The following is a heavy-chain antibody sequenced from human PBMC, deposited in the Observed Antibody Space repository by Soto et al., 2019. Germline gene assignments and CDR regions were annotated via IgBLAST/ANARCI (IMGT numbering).Heavy chain of an antibody. CDR1: GGTISSSGYY. CDR2: IYYSGST. V-gene: IGHV4-39*01. Sequence: SETMSLRCTVSGGTISSSGYYWGWIRQPPGKGLEWIGSIYYSGSTYYNPSLKSRVTISVDTSKNQFSLKLSSVTAADTAVYYCARHGIPLKPHYDFWSGSLSPDYYMDVWGKGTTVTVSS. D-gene: IGHD3-3*01. J-gene: IGHJ6*03. CDR3: ARHGIPLKPHYDFWSGSLSPDYYMDV.